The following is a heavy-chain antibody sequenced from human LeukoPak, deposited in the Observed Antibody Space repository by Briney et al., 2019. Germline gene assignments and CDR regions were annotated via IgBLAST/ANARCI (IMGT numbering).Heavy chain of an antibody. V-gene: IGHV3-23*01. CDR1: GFTFSSYG. Sequence: GGTLRLSCAASGFTFSSYGMSWVRQAPGKGLEWVSAISGSGGSTYYADSVKGRFTISRDNSKNTLYLQMNSLRAEDTAVYYCAKGGWFGESRRPFDYWGQGTLVTVSS. J-gene: IGHJ4*02. CDR3: AKGGWFGESRRPFDY. CDR2: ISGSGGST. D-gene: IGHD3-10*01.